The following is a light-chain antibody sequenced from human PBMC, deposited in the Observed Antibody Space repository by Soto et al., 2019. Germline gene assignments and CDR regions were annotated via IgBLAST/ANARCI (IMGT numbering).Light chain of an antibody. CDR2: AAS. CDR3: LQDYNYPLT. CDR1: QAIGND. J-gene: IGKJ2*01. Sequence: AIQMTQSPSSLSASVGDRVTITCRASQAIGNDLTWYQQKPGKAPNLLIFAASSLQSGVPSRFSGSGSGTDSTLTSSSLQPEDFATYYCLQDYNYPLTFGQGTKLEIK. V-gene: IGKV1-6*01.